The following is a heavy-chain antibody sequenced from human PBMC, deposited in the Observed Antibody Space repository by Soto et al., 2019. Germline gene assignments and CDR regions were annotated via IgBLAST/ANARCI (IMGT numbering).Heavy chain of an antibody. V-gene: IGHV3-23*01. CDR1: GFTFSSYA. J-gene: IGHJ6*02. Sequence: GSLRLSCAASGFTFSSYAMSWVRQAPGKGLEWVSAISGSGGSTYYADSVKGRFTISRDNSKNTLYLQMNSLRAEDTAVYYCAKTPYSSSWSPPYYYYGMDVWSQGTTVTVSS. CDR2: ISGSGGST. D-gene: IGHD6-13*01. CDR3: AKTPYSSSWSPPYYYYGMDV.